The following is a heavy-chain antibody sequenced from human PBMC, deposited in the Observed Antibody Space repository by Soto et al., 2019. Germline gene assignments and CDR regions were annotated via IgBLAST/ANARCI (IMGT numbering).Heavy chain of an antibody. J-gene: IGHJ4*02. CDR2: INEDGSEK. V-gene: IGHV3-7*04. CDR3: TRSGPGSDH. D-gene: IGHD5-12*01. Sequence: VQLVESGGGLVQPGGSLRLSCSASGFIFSTFWMSWVRQAPGKGLEWVANINEDGSEKYYVDSVKGRFTISRDNAKNSLYLQMNSLRVDDSAVYYCTRSGPGSDHWGQGSLVTVSS. CDR1: GFIFSTFW.